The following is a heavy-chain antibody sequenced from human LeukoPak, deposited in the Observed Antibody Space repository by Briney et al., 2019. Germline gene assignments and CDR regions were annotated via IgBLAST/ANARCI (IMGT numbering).Heavy chain of an antibody. CDR2: INHSGST. CDR3: ARFPRGYSYGRKDYYFDY. V-gene: IGHV4-34*01. CDR1: GGSFSGYY. Sequence: PSETLSLTSAVYGGSFSGYYWSWIRQPPGKGLEWIGEINHSGSTNYNPSLKSRVTISVDTSKNQFSLELSSVTAADTAVYYCARFPRGYSYGRKDYYFDYWGQGTLVTVSS. J-gene: IGHJ4*02. D-gene: IGHD5-18*01.